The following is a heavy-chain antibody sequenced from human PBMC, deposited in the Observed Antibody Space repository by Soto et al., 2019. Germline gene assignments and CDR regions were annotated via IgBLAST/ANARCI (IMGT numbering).Heavy chain of an antibody. D-gene: IGHD2-2*01. V-gene: IGHV4-34*01. CDR3: ARVVGQYCSSTSCYVSYYYYYMDV. CDR1: GGSFSGYY. J-gene: IGHJ6*03. CDR2: INHSGST. Sequence: SETLSLTCAVYGGSFSGYYWSGIRQPPGKGLEWIGEINHSGSTNYNPSLKSRVTISVDTSKNQFSLKLSSVTAADTAVYYCARVVGQYCSSTSCYVSYYYYYMDVWGKGTTVTVSS.